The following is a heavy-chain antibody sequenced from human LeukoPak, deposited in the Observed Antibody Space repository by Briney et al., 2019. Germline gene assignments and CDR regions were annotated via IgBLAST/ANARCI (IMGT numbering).Heavy chain of an antibody. CDR1: GFTFSSYG. D-gene: IGHD6-13*01. CDR2: IRYDGSNK. Sequence: GALRLSCAASGFTFSSYGMHWVRQAPGKGLEWVAFIRYDGSNKYYADSVKGRFTISRDNSKNTLYLQMNSLRAEDTAVYYCAKELVWGPLDAFDIWGQGTMVTVSS. J-gene: IGHJ3*02. CDR3: AKELVWGPLDAFDI. V-gene: IGHV3-30*02.